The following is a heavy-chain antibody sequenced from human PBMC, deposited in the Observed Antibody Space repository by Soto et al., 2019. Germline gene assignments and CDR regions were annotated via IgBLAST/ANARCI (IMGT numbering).Heavy chain of an antibody. CDR1: GFTFSSYA. Sequence: GGSLRLSCAASGFTFSSYAMSWVRQAPGKGLEWVSAISGNGGSICYADSLKGRFTISRDNAKNSLCLQMNSLRAEDTALYYCAKDYQKYDSYGSYYYYMDVWGKGTTVTVSS. D-gene: IGHD5-18*01. CDR3: AKDYQKYDSYGSYYYYMDV. CDR2: ISGNGGSI. J-gene: IGHJ6*03. V-gene: IGHV3-23*01.